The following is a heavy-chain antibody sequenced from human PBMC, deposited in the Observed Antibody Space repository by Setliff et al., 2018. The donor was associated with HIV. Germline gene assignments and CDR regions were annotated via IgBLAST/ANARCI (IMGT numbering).Heavy chain of an antibody. CDR3: ATAGVLADPLFPLYVHDFYDH. D-gene: IGHD2-21*01. CDR1: GYTFTSYA. CDR2: INAGNGDT. V-gene: IGHV1-3*01. J-gene: IGHJ5*02. Sequence: ASVKVSCKASGYTFTSYAMHWVRQAPGQRLEWMGWINAGNGDTKYSQKFQGRVTATTDTSASTAYMEMKSLRSDDTAVYYCATAGVLADPLFPLYVHDFYDHWGQETLVTVSS.